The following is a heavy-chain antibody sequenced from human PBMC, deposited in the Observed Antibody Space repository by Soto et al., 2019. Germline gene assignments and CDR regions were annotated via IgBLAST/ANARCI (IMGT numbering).Heavy chain of an antibody. V-gene: IGHV3-23*05. CDR2: IGSDGTAI. D-gene: IGHD6-19*01. J-gene: IGHJ4*02. Sequence: EVQLLESGGGLVQPGGSLRLSCAASGFPFPSYAMSWVRQAPGKGLEWVSAIGSDGTAIHYVDSVKGRFTIQKDNSKDTLYLQMNSLRAEDTAVYYCAKPGLTVAGTRYFDHWGQGTLVTVSS. CDR1: GFPFPSYA. CDR3: AKPGLTVAGTRYFDH.